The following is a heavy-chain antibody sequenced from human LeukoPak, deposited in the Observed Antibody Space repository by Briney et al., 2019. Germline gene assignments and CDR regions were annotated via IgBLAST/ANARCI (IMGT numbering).Heavy chain of an antibody. CDR2: ISNSGNTI. D-gene: IGHD4-23*01. CDR1: GFTFSDYY. CDR3: ARDDYGGNNWFDP. V-gene: IGHV3-11*04. J-gene: IGHJ5*02. Sequence: GGSLRLSCAASGFTFSDYYMSWIRQAPGKGLEWVSYISNSGNTIYYADSVKGRLTISRDNAKNSLYLQMNSLRAEDTAVYYCARDDYGGNNWFDPWGQGTLVTVSS.